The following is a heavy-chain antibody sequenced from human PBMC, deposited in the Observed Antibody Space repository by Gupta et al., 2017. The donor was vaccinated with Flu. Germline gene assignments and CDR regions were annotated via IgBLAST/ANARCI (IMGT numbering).Heavy chain of an antibody. CDR3: AKEEDVGAYFDY. V-gene: IGHV3-23*01. D-gene: IGHD1-26*01. Sequence: VRQAPGKGLEWVSAISRSGGSTYYADSMKGRFTISRDNSKNTLYLQMNSLRAEDTAVYYCAKEEDVGAYFDYWGQGTLVTVSS. CDR2: ISRSGGST. J-gene: IGHJ4*02.